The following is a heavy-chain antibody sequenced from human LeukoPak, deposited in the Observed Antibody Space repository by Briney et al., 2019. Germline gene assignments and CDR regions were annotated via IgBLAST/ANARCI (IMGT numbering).Heavy chain of an antibody. J-gene: IGHJ5*02. D-gene: IGHD6-13*01. V-gene: IGHV1-2*02. CDR2: INPNSGGT. CDR1: GYTFTGYC. CDR3: ARGLADIAAAGTDWFDP. Sequence: ASVKVSCKASGYTFTGYCMHWVRQAPGQGLEWMGWINPNSGGTNYAQKFQGRVTMTRDTSISTAYMELSRLRSDDTAVYYCARGLADIAAAGTDWFDPWGQGTLVTVSS.